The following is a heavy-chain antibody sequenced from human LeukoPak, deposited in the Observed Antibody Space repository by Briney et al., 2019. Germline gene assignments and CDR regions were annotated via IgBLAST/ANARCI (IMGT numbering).Heavy chain of an antibody. V-gene: IGHV4-39*01. CDR1: GDSINTKSYC. CDR2: IYYSGNT. J-gene: IGHJ4*02. Sequence: SETLSLTCTVSGDSINTKSYCWGWIRQPPGKGLEWIGSIYYSGNTYYNPSLKSRVTLSIDTSKNQFSLRLSSVTAADTAVYYCARHSYGTFDYWGQGTLVTVSS. D-gene: IGHD5-18*01. CDR3: ARHSYGTFDY.